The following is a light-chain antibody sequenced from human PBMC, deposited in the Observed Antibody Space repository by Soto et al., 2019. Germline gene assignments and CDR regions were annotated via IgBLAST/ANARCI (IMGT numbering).Light chain of an antibody. V-gene: IGLV2-14*01. Sequence: QSVLTQPASVSGSPGQSIIISCTGTSSDVGGYNYVSWYQQHPGKAPKLMIYEVSYRPSGVSNRFSGSKSGNTASLIIYGLQAEDEAEYYCSSYKSSSALHVFGTGTKVTVL. J-gene: IGLJ1*01. CDR3: SSYKSSSALHV. CDR2: EVS. CDR1: SSDVGGYNY.